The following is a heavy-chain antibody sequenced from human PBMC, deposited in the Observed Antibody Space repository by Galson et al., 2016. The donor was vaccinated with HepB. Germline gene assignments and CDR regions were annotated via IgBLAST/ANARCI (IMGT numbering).Heavy chain of an antibody. V-gene: IGHV1-18*01. D-gene: IGHD1-26*01. J-gene: IGHJ6*02. CDR3: AREQGVGYAMDV. CDR2: ISTSNGNT. CDR1: GYIFTNYG. Sequence: SVKVSCKASGYIFTNYGINWVRQAPGQGLEWMGWISTSNGNTHYAQKIAGRVTMTTDTSTSTAHMELRSLRYDDTAVYFCAREQGVGYAMDVWGQGTTVNVSS.